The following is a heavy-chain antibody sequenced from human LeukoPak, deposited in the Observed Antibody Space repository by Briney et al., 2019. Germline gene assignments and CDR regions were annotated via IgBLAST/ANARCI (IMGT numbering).Heavy chain of an antibody. D-gene: IGHD3-3*01. CDR2: ISNSGSTI. CDR1: GFTFSSYS. Sequence: PGGSLRLSCAASGFTFSSYSMNWVRQAPGKGLEWVSYISNSGSTIYYADSVKGRFTISRDNAKNSLFLQMNSLRDEDTAVYYCAWDGDGHLDHWGQGTLVTVST. CDR3: AWDGDGHLDH. V-gene: IGHV3-48*02. J-gene: IGHJ4*02.